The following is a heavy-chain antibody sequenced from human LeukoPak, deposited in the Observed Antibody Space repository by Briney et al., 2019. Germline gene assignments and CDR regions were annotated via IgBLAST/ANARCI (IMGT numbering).Heavy chain of an antibody. CDR3: ARHLGTSSDH. Sequence: PGGSLRLSCAASGFTFSSYEMNWVRQAPGKGLEWVSYISSSGSTIYYADSVKGRFTISRDNAKNTLYLQVNSLRADDTAVYYCARHLGTSSDHWGQGTLVTVSS. V-gene: IGHV3-48*03. J-gene: IGHJ4*02. CDR1: GFTFSSYE. CDR2: ISSSGSTI. D-gene: IGHD7-27*01.